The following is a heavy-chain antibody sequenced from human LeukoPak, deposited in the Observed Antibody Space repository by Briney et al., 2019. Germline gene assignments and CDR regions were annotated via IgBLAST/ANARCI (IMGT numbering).Heavy chain of an antibody. Sequence: PSETLSLTCTVSGGSVSTYYWSWLRQPPWKGLEWIGYIYYSGSTNYNPSLQSRVTISLDTSKKQMSLKLTSVTAADTAVYYCARRYCSGGSCSSVHFDSWGQGILVTVSS. J-gene: IGHJ4*02. CDR3: ARRYCSGGSCSSVHFDS. D-gene: IGHD2-15*01. CDR2: IYYSGST. V-gene: IGHV4-59*02. CDR1: GGSVSTYY.